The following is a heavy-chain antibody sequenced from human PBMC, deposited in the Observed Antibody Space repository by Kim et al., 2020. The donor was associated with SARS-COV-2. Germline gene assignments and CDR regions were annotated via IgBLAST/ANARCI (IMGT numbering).Heavy chain of an antibody. CDR1: GYSFTSYW. CDR3: ARQDSSNYDFDY. J-gene: IGHJ4*02. V-gene: IGHV5-10-1*01. D-gene: IGHD6-13*01. Sequence: GESLKISCKGSGYSFTSYWISWVRQMPGKGLEWMGRIDPSGSYTYYSPSFQGHVTISADKSISTAYLQWSSLKASDTAMYYCARQDSSNYDFDYWGQGTLVTVSS. CDR2: IDPSGSYT.